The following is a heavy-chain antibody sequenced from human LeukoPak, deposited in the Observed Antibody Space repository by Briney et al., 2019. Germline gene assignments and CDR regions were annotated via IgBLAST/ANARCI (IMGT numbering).Heavy chain of an antibody. J-gene: IGHJ3*02. V-gene: IGHV3-21*01. CDR3: ASKSRGHFDI. CDR1: GFTFSSYS. CDR2: ISSESGYR. Sequence: GGSLRLSCVASGFTFSSYSMMWVRQAPGKGLEWVSSISSESGYRYFADPVRGRFTISRDNANNSLLPQMNSLRVEDTAVYYCASKSRGHFDIWGQGTMVTVSS. D-gene: IGHD3-10*01.